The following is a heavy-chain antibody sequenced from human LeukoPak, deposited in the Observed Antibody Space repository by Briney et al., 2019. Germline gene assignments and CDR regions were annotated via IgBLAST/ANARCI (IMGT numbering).Heavy chain of an antibody. J-gene: IGHJ3*01. CDR3: AADPQRAYYDSSGEDAFDV. Sequence: GASVKVSCKASGNTFSAFYMNWVRQVPGQGLEWMGWINPLSGSTKYPQNFQGRVTMTRDTSIRTAYMELNSLTSDDTAVYYCAADPQRAYYDSSGEDAFDVWGQGTLVIVSA. D-gene: IGHD3-22*01. V-gene: IGHV1-2*02. CDR2: INPLSGST. CDR1: GNTFSAFY.